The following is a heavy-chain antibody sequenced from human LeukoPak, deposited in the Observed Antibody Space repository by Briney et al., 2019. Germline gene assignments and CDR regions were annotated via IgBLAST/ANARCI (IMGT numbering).Heavy chain of an antibody. J-gene: IGHJ4*02. CDR3: AKAHSGSYSFDY. V-gene: IGHV3-23*01. CDR2: ISGSGGST. CDR1: GFTFSSYA. Sequence: GGSLRLSCAASGFTFSSYAMSWVRQAPGKGLEWVSAISGSGGSTYYADSVKGRFTISRDNSENTLYLQMNSLRAEDTAVYYCAKAHSGSYSFDYWGQGTLVTVSS. D-gene: IGHD1-26*01.